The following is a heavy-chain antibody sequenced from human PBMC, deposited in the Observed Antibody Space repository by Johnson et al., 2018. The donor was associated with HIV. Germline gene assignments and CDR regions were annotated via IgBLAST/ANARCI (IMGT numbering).Heavy chain of an antibody. CDR3: AKDMVPCVGEDRWALDAFDM. CDR2: ISWNSGSI. D-gene: IGHD4/OR15-4a*01. J-gene: IGHJ3*02. V-gene: IGHV3-9*01. Sequence: EVQLVESGGGLVQPGRSLRLSCAVSGFSFDDYAMHWVRQAPGKGLEWVSGISWNSGSIGYADSVKGRFTISRDNAKKSLYLQMNNLRAEDTALYFCAKDMVPCVGEDRWALDAFDMWGRGTMVTVSS. CDR1: GFSFDDYA.